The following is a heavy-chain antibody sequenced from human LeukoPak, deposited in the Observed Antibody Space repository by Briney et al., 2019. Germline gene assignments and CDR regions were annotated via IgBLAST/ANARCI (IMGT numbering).Heavy chain of an antibody. CDR3: ASVFSGSFDY. Sequence: SETLSLTCTVSGGSIGSYYWSWIRQPPGKGLEWIGYIYYSGSTNYNPSLKSRVTISVDTSKNQFSLKLSSVTAADTAVYYCASVFSGSFDYWGQGTLVTVSS. CDR2: IYYSGST. J-gene: IGHJ4*02. D-gene: IGHD3-22*01. CDR1: GGSIGSYY. V-gene: IGHV4-59*01.